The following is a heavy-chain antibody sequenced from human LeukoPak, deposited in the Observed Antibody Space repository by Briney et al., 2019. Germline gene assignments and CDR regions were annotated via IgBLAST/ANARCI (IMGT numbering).Heavy chain of an antibody. Sequence: GGSLRLSCAASGFIFSGSVMHWVRQATGRGLEWLAVMSYDGSNKYYGDSVKGRFTISRDNSKNTLYLQMNSLRAEDTAVYYCAKDRSCTNNICHGDFDYWGQGTLVTVSS. CDR2: MSYDGSNK. D-gene: IGHD2-8*01. V-gene: IGHV3-30*18. CDR1: GFIFSGSV. J-gene: IGHJ4*02. CDR3: AKDRSCTNNICHGDFDY.